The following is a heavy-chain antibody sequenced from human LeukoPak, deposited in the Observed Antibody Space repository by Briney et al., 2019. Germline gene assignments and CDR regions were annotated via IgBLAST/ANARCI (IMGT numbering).Heavy chain of an antibody. Sequence: PGGSLRLSCAASGFAFNNYVMSWVRQAPGKGLQWVSSISGSGGSTYYTDSVTGRFSISRDNSKNTLYLKMNSLRAEDTAVYYCAKDSTSSGSYYGMDVWGQGTTVTV. D-gene: IGHD3-3*01. V-gene: IGHV3-23*01. CDR1: GFAFNNYV. J-gene: IGHJ6*02. CDR2: ISGSGGST. CDR3: AKDSTSSGSYYGMDV.